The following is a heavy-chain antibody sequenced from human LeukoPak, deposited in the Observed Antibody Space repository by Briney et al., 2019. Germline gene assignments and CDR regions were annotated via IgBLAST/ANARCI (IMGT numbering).Heavy chain of an antibody. CDR1: GGSFSGYY. CDR2: INHSGST. D-gene: IGHD3-22*01. J-gene: IGHJ3*02. Sequence: SETLSLTCAVYGGSFSGYYWSWIRQPPGKGLEWIGEINHSGSTNYNPSLKSRVTISVDTSKNQFSLKLSSVTAADTAVYYCARASDSSGYYSDAFDIWGQGTMVTVSS. CDR3: ARASDSSGYYSDAFDI. V-gene: IGHV4-34*01.